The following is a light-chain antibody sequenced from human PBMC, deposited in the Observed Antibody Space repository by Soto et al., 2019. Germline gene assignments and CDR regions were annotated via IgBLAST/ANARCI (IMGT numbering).Light chain of an antibody. CDR1: QSVSSY. V-gene: IGKV3-11*01. CDR3: QQRSNWPPGFT. Sequence: EIVLTQSPATLSLSPGERATLSCRASQSVSSYLAWYQQKPGQAPRLLIYDASNRATGIPARFSGSGSGTDFPLTISSLEPEDFAVYYCQQRSNWPPGFTFGPGTKVDIK. CDR2: DAS. J-gene: IGKJ3*01.